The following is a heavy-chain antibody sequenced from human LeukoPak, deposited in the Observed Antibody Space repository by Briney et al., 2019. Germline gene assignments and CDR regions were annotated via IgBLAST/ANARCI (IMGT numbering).Heavy chain of an antibody. J-gene: IGHJ6*03. CDR3: AKETLDCANYKLYYYYYMYV. D-gene: IGHD4/OR15-4a*01. CDR1: GFTFDDYA. V-gene: IGHV3-43*02. Sequence: GGSLRLSCAASGFTFDDYAMHWVRQAPGKGLEWVSLISGDGGSTYYADSVKGRFTISRDNSKNSLYLQMNSLRTEDTALYYCAKETLDCANYKLYYYYYMYVRGKGTTGTVSS. CDR2: ISGDGGST.